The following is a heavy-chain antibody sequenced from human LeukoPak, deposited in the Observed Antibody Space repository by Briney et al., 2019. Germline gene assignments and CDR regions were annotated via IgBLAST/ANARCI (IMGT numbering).Heavy chain of an antibody. CDR3: ARRHTIFGVVTNYYYGMDV. CDR1: GGTFSSYA. V-gene: IGHV1-69*13. Sequence: GASVKVSCKASGGTFSSYAISWVRQAPGQGLEWMGGIIPIFGTANYAQKFQGRVTITADESTSTACMELSSLRSEDTAVYYCARRHTIFGVVTNYYYGMDVWGQGTTVTVSS. D-gene: IGHD3-3*01. J-gene: IGHJ6*02. CDR2: IIPIFGTA.